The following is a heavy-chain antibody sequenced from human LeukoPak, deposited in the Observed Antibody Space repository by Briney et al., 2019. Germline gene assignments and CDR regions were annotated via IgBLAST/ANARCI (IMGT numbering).Heavy chain of an antibody. V-gene: IGHV3-53*01. CDR2: IHSGGTT. CDR3: ARERRYCSGDNCYSGLDY. Sequence: GGSLRLPCAVSGFTVSSNYMSWVRQAPGKGLEWASLIHSGGTTDYADSVKGRFTISRDYSKNTVNLQINSLRADDTAVYYCARERRYCSGDNCYSGLDYWGQGTLVTVSS. CDR1: GFTVSSNY. D-gene: IGHD2-15*01. J-gene: IGHJ4*02.